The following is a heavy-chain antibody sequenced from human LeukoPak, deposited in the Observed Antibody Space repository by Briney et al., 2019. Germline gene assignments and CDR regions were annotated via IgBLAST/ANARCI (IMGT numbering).Heavy chain of an antibody. J-gene: IGHJ6*03. V-gene: IGHV3-21*01. CDR3: ARDVIWFGEYYYYYMDV. D-gene: IGHD3-10*01. CDR1: GFTFSSYS. Sequence: PGGPLRLSCAASGFTFSSYSMNWVRQAPGKGLEWVSSISSSSYIYYADSVKGRFNISRDNAKNSLYLQMNSLRAEDTAVYYCARDVIWFGEYYYYYMDVWGKGTTVTISS. CDR2: ISSSSYI.